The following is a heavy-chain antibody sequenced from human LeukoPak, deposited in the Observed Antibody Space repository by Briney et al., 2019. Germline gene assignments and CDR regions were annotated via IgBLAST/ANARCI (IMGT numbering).Heavy chain of an antibody. Sequence: SETLSLTCTVSGGSISSYYWSWIRQPAGKGLEWIGRIYTSGSTNYNPSLKSRVTMSVDTSKNQFSLKLSSVTAADTAVYYCARGVGYCSGGSCYEIDYWGQGTLVTVSS. CDR3: ARGVGYCSGGSCYEIDY. J-gene: IGHJ4*02. D-gene: IGHD2-15*01. CDR2: IYTSGST. V-gene: IGHV4-4*07. CDR1: GGSISSYY.